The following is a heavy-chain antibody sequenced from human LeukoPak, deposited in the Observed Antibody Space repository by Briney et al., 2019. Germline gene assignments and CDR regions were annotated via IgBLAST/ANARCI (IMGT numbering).Heavy chain of an antibody. V-gene: IGHV3-21*01. Sequence: GGSLRLSCAASGFTFSSYSMNWVRQAPGKGLEWVSSISSSRSYIYYADSVKGRFTISRDNAKNSLYLQMNSLRAEDTAVYYCARAQYSSSLSVNFDYWGQGTLVTVSS. J-gene: IGHJ4*02. CDR2: ISSSRSYI. CDR3: ARAQYSSSLSVNFDY. D-gene: IGHD6-13*01. CDR1: GFTFSSYS.